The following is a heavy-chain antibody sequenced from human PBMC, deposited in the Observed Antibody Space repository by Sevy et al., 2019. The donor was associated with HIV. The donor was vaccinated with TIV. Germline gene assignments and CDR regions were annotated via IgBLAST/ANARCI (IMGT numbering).Heavy chain of an antibody. CDR2: IYSGGNT. CDR1: GFTVSSNY. D-gene: IGHD3-22*01. V-gene: IGHV3-53*01. J-gene: IGHJ4*02. CDR3: ASNYENSGYFEY. Sequence: GGSLRLSCAASGFTVSSNYMSWVRQAPGKGLEWVSIIYSGGNTYYADSVKGRFTISRDNSKNTLYLQMNSLRAEVTAVYYCASNYENSGYFEYWGQGTLVTVSS.